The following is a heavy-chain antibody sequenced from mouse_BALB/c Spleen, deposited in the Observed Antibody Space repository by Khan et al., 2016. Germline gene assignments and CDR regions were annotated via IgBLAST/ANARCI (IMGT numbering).Heavy chain of an antibody. V-gene: IGHV14-3*02. CDR3: ARSTYGYDVGFAY. CDR1: GFNIKDTY. CDR2: IDPANGNT. J-gene: IGHJ3*01. Sequence: VQLQQSGAELVKPGASVKLSCTASGFNIKDTYMHWVKQRPEQGLEWIGRIDPANGNTKYDPKFQGKATITADTSSNTAYLQLSSLTSEDTAVDYCARSTYGYDVGFAYWGQGTLVTVSA. D-gene: IGHD2-2*01.